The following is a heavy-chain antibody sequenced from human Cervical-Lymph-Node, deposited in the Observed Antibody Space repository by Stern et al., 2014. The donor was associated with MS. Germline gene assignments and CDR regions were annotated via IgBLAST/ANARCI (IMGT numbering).Heavy chain of an antibody. D-gene: IGHD1-1*01. CDR1: CGSINNGDYY. J-gene: IGHJ6*02. CDR3: ARELSGMYGMDV. V-gene: IGHV4-31*03. CDR2: IYYSGAH. Sequence: QLQLQESGPGLVKPSQTLSLTCTVSCGSINNGDYYLSWVRQHPGKGLEWLGYIYYSGAHYYNPALKGRLTISVDTSKRHFSLKLTSVTAADTAVYYCARELSGMYGMDVWGQGTTVTVSS.